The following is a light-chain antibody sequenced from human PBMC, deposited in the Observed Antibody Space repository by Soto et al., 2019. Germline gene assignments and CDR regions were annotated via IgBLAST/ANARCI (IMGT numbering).Light chain of an antibody. CDR2: EVN. V-gene: IGLV2-8*01. J-gene: IGLJ2*01. CDR3: SSYAGSNNLV. Sequence: QSVLTQPPSASGSPGQSVTISCTGTSSDVGGYDYVSWYRQRPGKAPKLMIYEVNQRPSGVPDRFSGSKSGNTASLTVSGLQAEDEADYYCSSYAGSNNLVFGGGTKLTVL. CDR1: SSDVGGYDY.